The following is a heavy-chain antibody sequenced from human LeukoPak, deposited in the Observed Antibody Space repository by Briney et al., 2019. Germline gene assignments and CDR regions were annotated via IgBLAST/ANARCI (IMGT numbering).Heavy chain of an antibody. CDR3: AKGVLAAALYYFDY. J-gene: IGHJ4*02. CDR2: ISGSGGST. V-gene: IGHV3-23*01. Sequence: GSPRLSCAASGFTFSSYAMSWVRQAPGKGLEWVSAISGSGGSTYYAASVKGRFTISGDNSKNTLYLQMNSLRAEDTAVYYCAKGVLAAALYYFDYWGQGTLVTVSS. CDR1: GFTFSSYA. D-gene: IGHD6-13*01.